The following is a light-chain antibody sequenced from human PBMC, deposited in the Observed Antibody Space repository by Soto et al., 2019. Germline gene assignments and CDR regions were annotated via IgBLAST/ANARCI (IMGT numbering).Light chain of an antibody. CDR1: ESVSNSY. J-gene: IGKJ1*01. Sequence: EIVLTQSPGTLSLSPGERATLSCRASESVSNSYLAWYQQKPGQAPRLLIYGASIRATGIPDRFSGSGSGTDFTLTISRLEPEDFAVYYCQQYGSSPPWTFGQGTKVDIK. CDR2: GAS. CDR3: QQYGSSPPWT. V-gene: IGKV3-20*01.